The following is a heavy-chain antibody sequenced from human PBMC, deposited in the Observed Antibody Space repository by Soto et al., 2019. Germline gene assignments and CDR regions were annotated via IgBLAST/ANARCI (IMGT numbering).Heavy chain of an antibody. CDR1: GDTSTIYT. V-gene: IGHV1-69*08. Sequence: QVQLVQSGAEVKKPGASLRVSCETSGDTSTIYTITWVRQAPGQGLQWMGRIVPLLRITNYAQEFQGRLTITADSSTSLAHIELTSLTSEDTAVYYCATDKYGAGRVGVHSWGQGTLVIVSS. CDR3: ATDKYGAGRVGVHS. D-gene: IGHD1-26*01. J-gene: IGHJ5*02. CDR2: IVPLLRIT.